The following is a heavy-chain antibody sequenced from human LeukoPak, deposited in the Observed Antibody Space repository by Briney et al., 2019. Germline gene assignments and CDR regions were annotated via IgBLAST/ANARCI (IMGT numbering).Heavy chain of an antibody. CDR2: ISPDSGGT. Sequence: ASVKVSCKACGYTFTGYYIHWVRQAPGQGPEWMGWISPDSGGTNYAQKFQGRVTMTRDTSISTAYMELSRLRSDDTAVYYCARAHAWGGSPDAFHIWGQGTMVTVSS. CDR3: ARAHAWGGSPDAFHI. D-gene: IGHD5-12*01. CDR1: GYTFTGYY. J-gene: IGHJ3*02. V-gene: IGHV1-2*02.